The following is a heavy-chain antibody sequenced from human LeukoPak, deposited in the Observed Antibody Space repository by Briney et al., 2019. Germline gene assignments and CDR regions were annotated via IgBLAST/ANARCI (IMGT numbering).Heavy chain of an antibody. D-gene: IGHD3-16*02. CDR2: ISYDGSNK. Sequence: GGSLRLCCAASGFTFSSYGMHWVRQATGEGLEWVAVISYDGSNKYYADSVKGRFTISRDNSKNTLYLQMNSLRAEDTAVYYCAKDQSPITFGGVIVHYYYYYGMDVWGQGTTVTVSS. CDR3: AKDQSPITFGGVIVHYYYYYGMDV. CDR1: GFTFSSYG. J-gene: IGHJ6*02. V-gene: IGHV3-30*18.